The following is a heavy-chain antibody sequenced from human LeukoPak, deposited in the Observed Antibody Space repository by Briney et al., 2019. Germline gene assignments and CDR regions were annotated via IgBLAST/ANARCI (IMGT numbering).Heavy chain of an antibody. CDR2: IWYGGSNK. CDR3: AKGIAAAGNSPFDY. D-gene: IGHD6-13*01. V-gene: IGHV3-30*02. Sequence: PGGSLRLSCAASGFTFSSYGMHWVRQAPGKGLEWVAVIWYGGSNKYYADSVKGRFTISRDNSKNTLYLQMNSLRAEDTAVYYCAKGIAAAGNSPFDYWGQGTLVTVSS. CDR1: GFTFSSYG. J-gene: IGHJ4*02.